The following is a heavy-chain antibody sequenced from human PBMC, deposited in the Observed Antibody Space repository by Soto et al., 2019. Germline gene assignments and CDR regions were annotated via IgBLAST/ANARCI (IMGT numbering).Heavy chain of an antibody. CDR2: IYYSGST. Sequence: SETLSLTCTVSGGSISSGGYYWSWIRQHPGKGLEWIGYIYYSGSTYYNPSLKSRVTISVDTSKNQFSLKLSSVTAADTAVYYCARGVVPPWGDYGMDVWGQGTTVTVSS. J-gene: IGHJ6*02. V-gene: IGHV4-31*03. D-gene: IGHD2-2*01. CDR3: ARGVVPPWGDYGMDV. CDR1: GGSISSGGYY.